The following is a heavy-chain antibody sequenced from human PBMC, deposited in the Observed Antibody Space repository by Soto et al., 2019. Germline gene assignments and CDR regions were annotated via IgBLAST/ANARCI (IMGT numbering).Heavy chain of an antibody. CDR1: GFIFSSSA. J-gene: IGHJ6*02. D-gene: IGHD5-12*01. CDR2: ISGSGGSI. CDR3: ARDRGYSGYDSPRYYYGMDV. Sequence: HPGGSLRLSCSASGFIFSSSAMNWVRQASGKGLEWVSAISGSGGSIYYADSVKGRFTISRDNSKTTLYLQMNSLRAEDTAVYSCARDRGYSGYDSPRYYYGMDVWGQGTTVTVSS. V-gene: IGHV3-23*01.